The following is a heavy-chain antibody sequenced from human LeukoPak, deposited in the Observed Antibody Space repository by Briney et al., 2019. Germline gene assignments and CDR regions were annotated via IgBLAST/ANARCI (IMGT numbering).Heavy chain of an antibody. CDR2: INHSGST. Sequence: TSETLSLTCAVYGGSFSGYYWSWIRQPPGKGLEWIGEINHSGSTNYNPSLKSRVTISVDTSKNQFSLKLSSVTAADTAVYYCARVRWDQLLLYYYYYMDVWGKGTTVTISS. CDR1: GGSFSGYY. J-gene: IGHJ6*03. CDR3: ARVRWDQLLLYYYYYMDV. V-gene: IGHV4-34*01. D-gene: IGHD2-2*01.